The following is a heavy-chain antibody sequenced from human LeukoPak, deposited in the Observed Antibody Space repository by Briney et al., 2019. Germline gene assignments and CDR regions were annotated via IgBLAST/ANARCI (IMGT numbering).Heavy chain of an antibody. V-gene: IGHV3-30*19. CDR2: VSHNGPDK. CDR3: ARDDY. J-gene: IGHJ4*02. CDR1: GFTFSSYG. Sequence: PGRSLRLSCAASGFTFSSYGMHWVRQAPGKGLEWVAVVSHNGPDKYYADSVKGRFTISRDNSKNTLYLQMSSLRADDTAVYYCARDDYWGQGTLVTVSS.